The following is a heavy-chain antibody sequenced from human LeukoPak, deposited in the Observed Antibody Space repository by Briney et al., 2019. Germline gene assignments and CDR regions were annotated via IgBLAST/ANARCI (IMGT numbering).Heavy chain of an antibody. V-gene: IGHV3-23*01. CDR1: GFTVSSNY. J-gene: IGHJ5*02. D-gene: IGHD4-17*01. CDR3: GRGHYGDYA. CDR2: ISGSGGST. Sequence: PGGSLRLSCAASGFTVSSNYMSWVRQAPGKGLEWVSAISGSGGSTYYADSVKGRFTISRDNAENSLFLQMNSLRAEDAAVYYCGRGHYGDYAWGQGTLVTVSS.